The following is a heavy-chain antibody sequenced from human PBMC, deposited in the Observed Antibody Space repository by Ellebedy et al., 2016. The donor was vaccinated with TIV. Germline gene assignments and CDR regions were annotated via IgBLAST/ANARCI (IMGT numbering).Heavy chain of an antibody. CDR3: TNVPFCSAYDCLPEF. Sequence: GESLKISXTTSGFMFGDSAVSWFRQAPGRGLEWVGFIRSKTYGGTTEYAASVQGRFAMSRDDSKSIAYLQMNSLRTEDTAVYYCTNVPFCSAYDCLPEFWGQGTLVTVSS. V-gene: IGHV3-49*03. J-gene: IGHJ4*02. D-gene: IGHD5-12*01. CDR1: GFMFGDSA. CDR2: IRSKTYGGTT.